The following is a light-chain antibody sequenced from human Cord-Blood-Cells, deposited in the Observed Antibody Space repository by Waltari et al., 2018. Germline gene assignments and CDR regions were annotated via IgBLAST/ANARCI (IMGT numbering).Light chain of an antibody. Sequence: QSALTPPASVSGSPGQSITISCTGTSSAVAGSNYVSWYQQHPGKAPKLMIYDVSNRPSGVSNRFSGSKSGNTASLTISGLQAEDEADYYCSSYTSSSTYVFGTGTKVTVL. CDR1: SSAVAGSNY. CDR3: SSYTSSSTYV. J-gene: IGLJ1*01. CDR2: DVS. V-gene: IGLV2-14*01.